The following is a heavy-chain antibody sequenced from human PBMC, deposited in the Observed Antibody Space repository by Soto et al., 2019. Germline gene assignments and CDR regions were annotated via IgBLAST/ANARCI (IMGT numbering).Heavy chain of an antibody. J-gene: IGHJ6*03. CDR1: GYTFTSYG. CDR2: ISAYNGNT. V-gene: IGHV1-18*01. CDR3: ARDLRGYDTLTGYYKSTGHYYYYYYMDV. Sequence: ASVKVSCKASGYTFTSYGISWVRQAPGQGLEWMGWISAYNGNTNYAQKLQGRVTMTTDTSTSTAYMELRSLRSDDTAVYYCARDLRGYDTLTGYYKSTGHYYYYYYMDVWGKGTTVTVSS. D-gene: IGHD3-9*01.